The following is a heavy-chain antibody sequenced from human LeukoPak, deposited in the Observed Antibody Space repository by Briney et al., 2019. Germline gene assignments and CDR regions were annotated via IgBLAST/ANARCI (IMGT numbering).Heavy chain of an antibody. CDR1: GFTFSTYA. Sequence: QTGGSLRLSCAVSGFTFSTYAMHWVRQAPGEGLEYVSGISRDGGSTYYANSVKGRFTISRDNSKNTLYLQMGSLRGEDMAVYYCARESLGEPGSLDYWGQGTLVTVSS. D-gene: IGHD3-10*01. CDR2: ISRDGGST. CDR3: ARESLGEPGSLDY. J-gene: IGHJ4*02. V-gene: IGHV3-64*01.